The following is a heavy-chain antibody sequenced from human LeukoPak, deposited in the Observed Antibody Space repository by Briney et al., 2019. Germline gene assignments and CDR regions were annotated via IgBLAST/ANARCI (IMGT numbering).Heavy chain of an antibody. CDR1: GFTFSSYA. V-gene: IGHV3-23*01. CDR2: ISGSGGST. Sequence: PGGSLRLSCAASGFTFSSYAMSWVRQAPGKGLEWVSAISGSGGSTYYADSVKGRFTISRDNAKNTLYLQMNSLRAEDTAVYYCARAYSYSYSTFSFDYWGQGTLVTVSS. J-gene: IGHJ4*02. D-gene: IGHD5-18*01. CDR3: ARAYSYSYSTFSFDY.